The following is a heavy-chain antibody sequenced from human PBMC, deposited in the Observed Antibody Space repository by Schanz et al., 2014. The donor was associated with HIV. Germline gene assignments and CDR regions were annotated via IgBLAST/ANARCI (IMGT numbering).Heavy chain of an antibody. CDR1: GYTFTSYY. CDR3: ARSSGYSAFDI. V-gene: IGHV1-2*02. Sequence: QVQLVQSGAEVKKPGASVKVSCKASGYTFTSYYIHWVRQAPGQGLEWMGWINPNSGGANYAQKFQGRVTVTRDTSISTAYMELSRLRSDDTAIYYCARSSGYSAFDIWGQGTLVTVSS. CDR2: INPNSGGA. D-gene: IGHD3-22*01. J-gene: IGHJ3*02.